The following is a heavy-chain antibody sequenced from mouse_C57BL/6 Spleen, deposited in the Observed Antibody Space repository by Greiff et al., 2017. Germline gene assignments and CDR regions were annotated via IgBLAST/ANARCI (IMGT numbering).Heavy chain of an antibody. CDR3: TRRFYYGSSYVVAY. Sequence: QVQLQQSGAELVRPGASVTLSCKASGYTFTDYEMHWVKQTPVHGLEWIGAIDPETGGTAYNQKFKGKAILTADKSSSTAYMELRSLTSEDSAVYYCTRRFYYGSSYVVAYWGQGTLVTVSA. V-gene: IGHV1-15*01. D-gene: IGHD1-1*01. J-gene: IGHJ3*01. CDR2: IDPETGGT. CDR1: GYTFTDYE.